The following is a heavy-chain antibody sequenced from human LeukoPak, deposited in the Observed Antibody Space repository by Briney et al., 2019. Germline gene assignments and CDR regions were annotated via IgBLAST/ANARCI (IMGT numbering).Heavy chain of an antibody. D-gene: IGHD3-22*01. CDR1: GFTFSDRA. V-gene: IGHV3-23*01. Sequence: GGSLRLSCAASGFTFSDRAMTWVRQAPGKGLEWVSSITGSGDYTYYIDSVKGRFTISRDNSKNILYLQMNSLRGEDTALYYCAKDGLYYDGSAHVYYFDYWGQGTLVAVSS. J-gene: IGHJ4*02. CDR2: ITGSGDYT. CDR3: AKDGLYYDGSAHVYYFDY.